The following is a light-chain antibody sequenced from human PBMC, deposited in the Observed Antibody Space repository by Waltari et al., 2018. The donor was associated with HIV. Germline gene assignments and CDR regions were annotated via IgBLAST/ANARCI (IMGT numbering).Light chain of an antibody. V-gene: IGLV1-40*01. J-gene: IGLJ3*02. CDR1: SSNIGATSA. CDR3: QSYDSGLRM. Sequence: QSVLTPPRSVSGAPGQRVTISCTGSSSNIGATSAVTWSQQHPGRAPKLLIYNVNNRPSGVPDRFSGSKSGTSASLAITGLQAEDEADYYCQSYDSGLRMFGGGTKLTVL. CDR2: NVN.